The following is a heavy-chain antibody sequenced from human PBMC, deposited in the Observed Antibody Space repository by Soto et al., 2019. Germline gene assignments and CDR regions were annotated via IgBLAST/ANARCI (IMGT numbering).Heavy chain of an antibody. V-gene: IGHV5-51*01. D-gene: IGHD2-15*01. CDR2: IYPGDSDT. CDR1: RYSFTSYW. J-gene: IGHJ6*03. CDR3: AIAYSSGGSCYFPYYYMNV. Sequence: GESLKISCKASRYSFTSYWIGWVRQMPGKGLEWMGIIYPGDSDTRYSPSFQGQVTISADKSISTAYLQWSSLKASDTAMYYCAIAYSSGGSCYFPYYYMNVWGKGTTVTVSS.